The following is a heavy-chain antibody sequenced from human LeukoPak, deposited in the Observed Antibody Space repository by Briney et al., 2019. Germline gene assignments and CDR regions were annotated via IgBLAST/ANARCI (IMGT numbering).Heavy chain of an antibody. J-gene: IGHJ4*02. CDR3: ARIQFRYSGSYEPFDY. V-gene: IGHV1-2*02. D-gene: IGHD1-26*01. CDR1: GYTFTSYG. CDR2: INPNSGGT. Sequence: GASVKVSCKASGYTFTSYGISWVRQAPGQGLEWMGWINPNSGGTNYAQKFQGRVTMTRDTSISTAYMELSRLRSDDTAVYYCARIQFRYSGSYEPFDYWGQGTLVTVSS.